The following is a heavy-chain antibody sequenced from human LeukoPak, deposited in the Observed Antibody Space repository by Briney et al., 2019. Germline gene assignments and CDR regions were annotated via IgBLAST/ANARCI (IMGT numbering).Heavy chain of an antibody. CDR2: INQDGSEK. D-gene: IGHD6-19*01. V-gene: IGHV3-7*01. CDR3: ARVRWLYSSRWYVDY. J-gene: IGHJ4*02. CDR1: GFTFSSYW. Sequence: GGSLRLSCAASGFTFSSYWMSWVGQAPGKGVEWVAHINQDGSEKYYVESVKGRFTISRNNANNSLYLQMNSLRADDTAVYYCARVRWLYSSRWYVDYWGQGTLVTVSS.